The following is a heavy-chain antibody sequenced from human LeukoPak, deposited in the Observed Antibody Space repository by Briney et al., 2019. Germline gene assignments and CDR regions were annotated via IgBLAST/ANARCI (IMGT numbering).Heavy chain of an antibody. V-gene: IGHV1-2*02. D-gene: IGHD4-17*01. CDR1: GYTFTDYY. CDR3: ARVGYGDYVGID. J-gene: IGHJ4*02. Sequence: ASVKVSCKASGYTFTDYYVHWVRQAPGQGLEWMGVINRNSGGTHYAQKFQGRVAMTRDTSISTAYMELSRLTSDDTAVYYCARVGYGDYVGIDWGQGTLVTVSS. CDR2: INRNSGGT.